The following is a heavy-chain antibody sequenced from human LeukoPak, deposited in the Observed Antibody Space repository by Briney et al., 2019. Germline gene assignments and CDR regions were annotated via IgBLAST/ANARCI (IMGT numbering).Heavy chain of an antibody. CDR3: AKAGSIRFDY. CDR1: GFTFSSYA. J-gene: IGHJ4*02. V-gene: IGHV3-23*01. D-gene: IGHD1-26*01. Sequence: GGSLRLSCAASGFTFSSYAMSWVRQAPGKGLEWVSGISANGGSTYYADSVKGRFTISRDNSKSTLYLQMSSLRAEDTAIYYCAKAGSIRFDYWGQGTLVTVSS. CDR2: ISANGGST.